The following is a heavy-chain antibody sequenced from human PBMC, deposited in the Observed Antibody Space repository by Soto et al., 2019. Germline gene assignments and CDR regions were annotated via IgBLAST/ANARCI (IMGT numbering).Heavy chain of an antibody. CDR3: AKDNDYSITESNWFDA. CDR1: VFSFSSSA. J-gene: IGHJ5*02. Sequence: PEGSLRLSCFASVFSFSSSALTWVRQAPGKGLEWVADISGQGGTTYYADSVKGRFIISRDNSKNTLSLQMTSLRVEDTAVYYCAKDNDYSITESNWFDARGPGNP. D-gene: IGHD4-4*01. CDR2: ISGQGGTT. V-gene: IGHV3-23*01.